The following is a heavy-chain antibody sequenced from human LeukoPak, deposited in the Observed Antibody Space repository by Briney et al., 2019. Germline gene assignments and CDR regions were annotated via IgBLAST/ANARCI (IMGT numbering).Heavy chain of an antibody. CDR1: GYSISSGYY. CDR3: ARQRGYSYGYVGAVRTYYMDV. D-gene: IGHD5-18*01. Sequence: KPSETLSLTCTVSGYSISSGYYWGWIRQPPGKGLEWIGSIYHSGSTYYNPSLKSRVTISVDTSKNQFSLKLSSVTAADTAVYYCARQRGYSYGYVGAVRTYYMDVWGKGTTVTISS. J-gene: IGHJ6*03. CDR2: IYHSGST. V-gene: IGHV4-38-2*02.